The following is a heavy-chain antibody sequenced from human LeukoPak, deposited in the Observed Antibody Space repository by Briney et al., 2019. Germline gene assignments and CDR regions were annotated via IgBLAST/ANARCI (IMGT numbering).Heavy chain of an antibody. V-gene: IGHV4-61*02. CDR3: ARDPGTTPLDYYYYMDV. CDR1: AGSISSGSYY. J-gene: IGHJ6*03. D-gene: IGHD1-7*01. Sequence: PSETLSLICTVSAGSISSGSYYSSWIRQPAGKGLEWIGRIYTSGSTNYNPSPKSRVTISVDTSKNQFSLKLSSVTAADTAVYYCARDPGTTPLDYYYYMDVWGKGTTVTVSS. CDR2: IYTSGST.